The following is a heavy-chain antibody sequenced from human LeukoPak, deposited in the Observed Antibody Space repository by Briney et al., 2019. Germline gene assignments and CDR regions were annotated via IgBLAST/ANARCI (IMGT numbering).Heavy chain of an antibody. CDR3: AKTGHSNPNNWFDP. D-gene: IGHD4-11*01. Sequence: ASVTVSCKASGYTFTSYAMHWVRQAPGQRLEWMGWINAGNGNTKYSQKFQGRVTITRDTSASTAYMELSSLRSEDTAVYYCAKTGHSNPNNWFDPWGQGTLVTVS. CDR1: GYTFTSYA. CDR2: INAGNGNT. V-gene: IGHV1-3*01. J-gene: IGHJ5*02.